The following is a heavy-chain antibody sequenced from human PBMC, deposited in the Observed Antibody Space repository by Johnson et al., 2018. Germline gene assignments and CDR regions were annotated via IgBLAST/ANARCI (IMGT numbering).Heavy chain of an antibody. J-gene: IGHJ6*03. CDR3: AKELREGHYYMDV. D-gene: IGHD4-17*01. CDR1: GFTFSSYA. V-gene: IGHV3-30-3*01. CDR2: ISYDGSNK. Sequence: VQLVQSGGGVVQPGRSLRLSCAASGFTFSSYAMHWVRQAPGKGLEWVAVISYDGSNKYYADSVKGRFTISRDNSKNMLYLQMNSLRAEDTALYYCAKELREGHYYMDVWGKGTTVTVSS.